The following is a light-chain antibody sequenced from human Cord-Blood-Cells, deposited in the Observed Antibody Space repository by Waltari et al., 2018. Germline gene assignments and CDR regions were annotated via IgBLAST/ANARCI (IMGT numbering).Light chain of an antibody. CDR1: SSDVGRYTL. CDR2: EGS. J-gene: IGLJ3*02. CDR3: CSYAGSSTWV. V-gene: IGLV2-23*01. Sequence: QSALTQPASVSGSPGQSITISCTGTSSDVGRYTLASWYQQHPGKAPKLMIYEGSKRPSGVSNRFSGSKSGNTASLTISGLQAEDEADYYCCSYAGSSTWVFGGGTKLTVL.